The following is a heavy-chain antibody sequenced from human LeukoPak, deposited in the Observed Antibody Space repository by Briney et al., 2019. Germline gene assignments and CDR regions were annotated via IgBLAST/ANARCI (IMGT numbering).Heavy chain of an antibody. J-gene: IGHJ4*02. D-gene: IGHD2-2*01. CDR2: ISSSTSYM. V-gene: IGHV3-21*01. Sequence: GGSLRLSCAASGFIFSGYSMNWVRQAPGKGLEWDSSISSSTSYMYYADSVKGRFTISRDNAKNSLYLQVNSLRADDTAVCYCASSTSRAGGPGGHSFDYWGQGTLVTVSS. CDR3: ASSTSRAGGPGGHSFDY. CDR1: GFIFSGYS.